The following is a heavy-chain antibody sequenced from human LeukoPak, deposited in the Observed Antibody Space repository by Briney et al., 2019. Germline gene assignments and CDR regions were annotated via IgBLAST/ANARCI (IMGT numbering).Heavy chain of an antibody. CDR3: ARAPTVLVGYCSSSSCQADY. D-gene: IGHD2-2*01. J-gene: IGHJ4*02. V-gene: IGHV4-30-2*01. Sequence: PSQTLSLTCTISGGSVSGASVGRGAHFWNWIRQAPGKGLEWIGYIYQSGSTYFNPSLKSRVSISIDTSKNQFSLKLSSVTAADTAVYYCARAPTVLVGYCSSSSCQADYWGQGTLVTVSS. CDR2: IYQSGST. CDR1: GASVGRGAHF.